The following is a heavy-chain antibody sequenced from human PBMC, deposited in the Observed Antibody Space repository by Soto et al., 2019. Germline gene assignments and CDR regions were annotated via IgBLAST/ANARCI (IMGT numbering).Heavy chain of an antibody. D-gene: IGHD4-17*01. CDR3: ARDTTVTKFDY. Sequence: ASVKVSCKASGYTFTGYYMHWVRQAPGQGLEWMGWINPNSGGTNYAQEFQGRVTMTRDTSISTAYMQLSRLRYDDTAVYYCARDTTVTKFDYCGQGNLVPLSS. J-gene: IGHJ4*02. V-gene: IGHV1-2*02. CDR1: GYTFTGYY. CDR2: INPNSGGT.